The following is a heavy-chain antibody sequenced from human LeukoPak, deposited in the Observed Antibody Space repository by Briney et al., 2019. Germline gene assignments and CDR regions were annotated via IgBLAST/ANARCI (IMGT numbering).Heavy chain of an antibody. Sequence: SETLSLTCAVSGYSISSGYYWGWIRQPPGKGLEWIGSIYHSGSTYYNPSLKSRVTILVDTSKNQFSLRLRSVTGADTAVYYCGRGGSRGSEHWGQGTLVTLSS. CDR2: IYHSGST. D-gene: IGHD6-19*01. J-gene: IGHJ4*02. V-gene: IGHV4-38-2*01. CDR3: GRGGSRGSEH. CDR1: GYSISSGYY.